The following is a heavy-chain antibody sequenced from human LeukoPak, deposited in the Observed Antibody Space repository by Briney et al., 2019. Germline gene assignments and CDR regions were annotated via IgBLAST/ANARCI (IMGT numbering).Heavy chain of an antibody. D-gene: IGHD3-9*01. CDR1: GYSFTNYW. V-gene: IGHV5-51*01. Sequence: GESLKISCKGSGYSFTNYWIGWVRQMPGKGLEWMGIIYPGESDTKYSPSFQGQVTISADKSISTAYLQWSSLKASDTAMYYCARVYPRFPPGYDILPSYQPLDFWGQGTLVTVSS. CDR2: IYPGESDT. J-gene: IGHJ4*02. CDR3: ARVYPRFPPGYDILPSYQPLDF.